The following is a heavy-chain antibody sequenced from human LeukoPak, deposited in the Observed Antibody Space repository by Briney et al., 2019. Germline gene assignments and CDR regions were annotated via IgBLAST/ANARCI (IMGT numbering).Heavy chain of an antibody. CDR3: ARGLVGATIGLVY. CDR2: MNPNSGNT. V-gene: IGHV1-8*03. D-gene: IGHD1-26*01. Sequence: ASVKVSCKASGYTFTSYGINWVRQATGQGLEWMGWMNPNSGNTGYAQRFQGRVTITRNTSVTTAYMELSSLRSEDTAVYYCARGLVGATIGLVYWGQGTLVTVSS. CDR1: GYTFTSYG. J-gene: IGHJ4*02.